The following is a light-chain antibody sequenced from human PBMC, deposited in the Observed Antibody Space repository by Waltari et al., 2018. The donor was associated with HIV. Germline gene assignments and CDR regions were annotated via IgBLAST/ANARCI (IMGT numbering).Light chain of an antibody. CDR3: CSYAGSSTLEV. J-gene: IGLJ2*01. CDR2: EGS. V-gene: IGLV2-23*01. Sequence: QSALTQPASVSGSPGQSITISCTGTSSAVGRYNLVSWYPQHPGKAPKLMIYEGSKRPSGVSNRFSGSKSGNTASLTISGLQAEDEADYYCCSYAGSSTLEVFGGGTKLTVL. CDR1: SSAVGRYNL.